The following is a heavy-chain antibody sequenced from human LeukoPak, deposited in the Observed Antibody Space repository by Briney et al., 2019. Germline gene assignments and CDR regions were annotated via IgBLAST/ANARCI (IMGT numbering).Heavy chain of an antibody. D-gene: IGHD3-10*01. CDR1: GFTFSSYG. J-gene: IGHJ6*02. V-gene: IGHV3-33*01. CDR3: ARATSNYYGSGSNGMGV. Sequence: PGGSLRLSCAASGFTFSSYGMHWVRQAPGKGLEWVAVIWYDGSNKYYADSVKGRFTISRDNSKNTLYLQMNSLRAEDTAVYYCARATSNYYGSGSNGMGVWGQGTTVTVSS. CDR2: IWYDGSNK.